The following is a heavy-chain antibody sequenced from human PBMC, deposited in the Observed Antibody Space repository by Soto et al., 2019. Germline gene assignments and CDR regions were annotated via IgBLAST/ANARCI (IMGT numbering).Heavy chain of an antibody. V-gene: IGHV4-59*08. D-gene: IGHD6-19*01. CDR3: ARRQWLATLDY. CDR2: IYYSGST. J-gene: IGHJ4*02. CDR1: GGSISSYY. Sequence: QVQLQQSGPGLVKPSETLSLTCTVSGGSISSYYWSWIRQPPGKGLEWIGYIYYSGSTNYNPSLKSRVTISVDPSKNQFSPKLSSVTAADTAVYYCARRQWLATLDYWGQGTLVTVSS.